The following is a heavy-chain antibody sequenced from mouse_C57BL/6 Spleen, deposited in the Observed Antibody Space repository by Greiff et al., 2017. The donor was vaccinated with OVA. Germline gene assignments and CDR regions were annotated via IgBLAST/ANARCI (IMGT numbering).Heavy chain of an antibody. Sequence: EVKVVESGEGLVKPGGSLKLSCAASGFTFSSYAMSWVRQTPEKRLEWVAYISSGGDYIYYADTVKGRFTISRDNARNTLYLQMSSLKSEDTAMYYWTRGGGGDYFDYWGQGTTLTVSS. CDR3: TRGGGGDYFDY. J-gene: IGHJ2*01. CDR1: GFTFSSYA. V-gene: IGHV5-9-1*02. CDR2: ISSGGDYI.